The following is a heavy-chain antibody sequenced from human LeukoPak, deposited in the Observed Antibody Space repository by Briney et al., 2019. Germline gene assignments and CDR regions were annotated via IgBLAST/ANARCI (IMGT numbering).Heavy chain of an antibody. Sequence: TGGSLRLSCAASGFTVSSNYMSWVRQAPGKGLEWVSVIYSGGSTYYADSVKGRFTISRDNSKNTLYLQMNSLRAEDTAVYYCARVWTGSGWFGNWFDPWGQGTLVTVSS. CDR1: GFTVSSNY. CDR2: IYSGGST. D-gene: IGHD6-19*01. J-gene: IGHJ5*02. V-gene: IGHV3-53*01. CDR3: ARVWTGSGWFGNWFDP.